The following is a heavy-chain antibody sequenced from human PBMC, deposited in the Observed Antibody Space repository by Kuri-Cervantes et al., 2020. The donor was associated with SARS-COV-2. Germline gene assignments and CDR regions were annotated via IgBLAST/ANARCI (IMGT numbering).Heavy chain of an antibody. CDR1: GFTFSGYG. V-gene: IGHV3-30*03. CDR2: IAYDGSNK. D-gene: IGHD3-10*01. Sequence: GESLKISCAASGFTFSGYGMHWVRQAPGKGLEWVAVIAYDGSNKYYGNSVKGRFTISRDNSKNTLYLQMNSLRAEDTAVYYCATDRVRVVTHNFDYWGQGTLVTVSS. CDR3: ATDRVRVVTHNFDY. J-gene: IGHJ4*02.